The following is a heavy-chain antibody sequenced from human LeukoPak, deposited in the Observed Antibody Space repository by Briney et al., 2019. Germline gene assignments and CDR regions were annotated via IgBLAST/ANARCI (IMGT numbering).Heavy chain of an antibody. D-gene: IGHD3-10*01. Sequence: GGSLRLSCAASGFTFSSYDMSRVRQAPGKGLEWVSVISSSVGIIYYADSVRGRFTISRDNSKNTLYLQMNSLRAEDTAVYYCAKPYNPGSGSYDYWGQGTLVTVSS. CDR2: ISSSVGII. CDR1: GFTFSSYD. J-gene: IGHJ4*02. V-gene: IGHV3-23*01. CDR3: AKPYNPGSGSYDY.